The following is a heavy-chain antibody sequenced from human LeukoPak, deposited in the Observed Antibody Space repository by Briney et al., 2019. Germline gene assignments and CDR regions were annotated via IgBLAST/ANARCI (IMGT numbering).Heavy chain of an antibody. CDR3: AKVPNSGNYYYFDH. V-gene: IGHV3-23*01. CDR1: GFTFSTYA. D-gene: IGHD1-26*01. J-gene: IGHJ4*02. Sequence: GASLRLSCAASGFTFSTYAMSWVRQAPGKGLEWVSAISGSGTNTYYADSVKGRFTISRDNSKNTLYLQMNSLRAEDTAVYFCAKVPNSGNYYYFDHWGQGTPVTVSS. CDR2: ISGSGTNT.